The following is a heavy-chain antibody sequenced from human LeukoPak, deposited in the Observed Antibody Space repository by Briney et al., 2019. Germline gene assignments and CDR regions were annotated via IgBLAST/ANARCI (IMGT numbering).Heavy chain of an antibody. J-gene: IGHJ4*02. CDR3: AIDRASPELHFDD. D-gene: IGHD4-23*01. CDR2: INPNSGGT. Sequence: ASVKVSCQASGYTFTGYYMNWVRQAPGQGLEWRGWINPNSGGTNYAQKFQGRVTMTRDTSISTAYMELSRLRSDDTAVYYCAIDRASPELHFDDWGQGTLVTVPS. V-gene: IGHV1-2*02. CDR1: GYTFTGYY.